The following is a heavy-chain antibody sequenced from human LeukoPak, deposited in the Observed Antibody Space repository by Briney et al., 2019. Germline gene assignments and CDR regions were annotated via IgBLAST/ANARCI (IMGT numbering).Heavy chain of an antibody. V-gene: IGHV3-48*04. Sequence: QTGGSLRLSCAASGFAISTYAMAWVRQAPGKGLEWISSLSSGRSPSYSGSLEGRLTMSSDNTRNTLYLQMDNLRGEDTAMYYCARQPGYCAAGTCYFDSWGHGTQVTVSS. J-gene: IGHJ4*01. D-gene: IGHD2-8*02. CDR3: ARQPGYCAAGTCYFDS. CDR1: GFAISTYA. CDR2: LSSGRSP.